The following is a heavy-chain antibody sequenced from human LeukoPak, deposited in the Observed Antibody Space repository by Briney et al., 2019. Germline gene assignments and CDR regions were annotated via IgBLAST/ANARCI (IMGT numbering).Heavy chain of an antibody. Sequence: GESLKISCKGSGYSFTSYWIGWVRQMPGKGLEWMGIVYPGDSDTRYSPSFQGQVTISADKSISTAYLQWSSLKASDTAMYYCARPGYCSGGSCYSGQYWGQGTLVTVSS. CDR3: ARPGYCSGGSCYSGQY. V-gene: IGHV5-51*01. J-gene: IGHJ4*02. CDR2: VYPGDSDT. CDR1: GYSFTSYW. D-gene: IGHD2-15*01.